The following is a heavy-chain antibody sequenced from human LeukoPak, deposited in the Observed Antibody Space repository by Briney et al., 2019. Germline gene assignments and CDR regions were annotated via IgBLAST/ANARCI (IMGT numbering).Heavy chain of an antibody. CDR2: IYHSGST. Sequence: PSETLSLTCSVSGYSINSGYYWGWIRQPPGKGLEWIGSIYHSGSTYYNPSLKIRVTISVDTSKNQFYLRLSYVTAADTAVYYCARGITIFGVVTHAEGWFDPWGQGTLVTVSS. J-gene: IGHJ5*02. V-gene: IGHV4-38-2*02. CDR3: ARGITIFGVVTHAEGWFDP. CDR1: GYSINSGYY. D-gene: IGHD3-3*01.